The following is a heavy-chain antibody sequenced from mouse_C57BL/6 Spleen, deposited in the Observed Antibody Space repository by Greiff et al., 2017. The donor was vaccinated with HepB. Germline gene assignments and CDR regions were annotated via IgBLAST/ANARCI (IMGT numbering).Heavy chain of an antibody. CDR2: IHPNSGST. D-gene: IGHD1-1*01. Sequence: VQLQQPGAELVKPGASVKLSCKASGYTFTSYWMHWVKQRPGQCLEWIGMIHPNSGSTNYNEKFKSKATLTVDKSSSTAYMQLSSLTSEDSAVYYCARSYYGSSSLLDYWGQGTTLTVSS. CDR1: GYTFTSYW. V-gene: IGHV1-64*01. CDR3: ARSYYGSSSLLDY. J-gene: IGHJ2*01.